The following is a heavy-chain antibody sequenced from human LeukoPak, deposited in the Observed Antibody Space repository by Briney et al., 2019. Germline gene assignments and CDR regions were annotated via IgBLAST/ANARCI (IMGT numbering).Heavy chain of an antibody. CDR1: GGSISSYC. J-gene: IGHJ4*02. V-gene: IGHV4-59*08. CDR3: ARHDYYGSGSYSAFDY. CDR2: IYYSGST. Sequence: PSETLSLTCTVSGGSISSYCWSWIRQPPGKGLEWIGYIYYSGSTNYNPSLKSRVTISVDTSKNQFSLKLSSVTAADTAVYYCARHDYYGSGSYSAFDYWGQGTLVTVSS. D-gene: IGHD3-10*01.